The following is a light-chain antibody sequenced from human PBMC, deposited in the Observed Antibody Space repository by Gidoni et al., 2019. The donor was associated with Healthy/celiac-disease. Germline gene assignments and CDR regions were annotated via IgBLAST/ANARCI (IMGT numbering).Light chain of an antibody. Sequence: DIQMTQSPSSLSASVGDRVTITCRASQSISSYLHWYQQKPGKAPKLLIYAASSLQSGVPSRFSGSGSVTDFTLTISSLQPEDFATYYCQQSYSTPFTFGPGTKVDIK. CDR3: QQSYSTPFT. J-gene: IGKJ3*01. V-gene: IGKV1-39*01. CDR1: QSISSY. CDR2: AAS.